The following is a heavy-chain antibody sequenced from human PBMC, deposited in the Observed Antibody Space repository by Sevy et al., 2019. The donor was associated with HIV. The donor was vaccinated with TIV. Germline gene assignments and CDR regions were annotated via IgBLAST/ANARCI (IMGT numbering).Heavy chain of an antibody. CDR1: GFTFGEYG. CDR3: ARDRGEILRSAFKS. V-gene: IGHV3-33*08. Sequence: GGSLRLSCAASGFTFGEYGMHWVRQAPGKGLEWVAVISHDGSNHKYNADFVKGRLTISRDNSKNMVYLQMNSLRAEDTAIYYCARDRGEILRSAFKSWGQGTLVTVSS. CDR2: ISHDGSNHK. D-gene: IGHD3-10*01. J-gene: IGHJ4*02.